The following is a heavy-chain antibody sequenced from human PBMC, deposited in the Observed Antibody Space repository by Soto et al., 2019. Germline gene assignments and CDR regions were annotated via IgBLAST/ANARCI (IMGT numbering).Heavy chain of an antibody. D-gene: IGHD2-15*01. J-gene: IGHJ4*02. V-gene: IGHV4-39*01. CDR1: GASLSSISYY. CDR2: IFFTGNI. Sequence: SETPSLTCTVSGASLSSISYYWGWIRQPPGKGLEWVGSIFFTGNIYYNPSLKSRVTISVDTSRNQFSLMVNSVTAADTAVYYCASRHCSGGSCYNHRFDSWGQGALVTVSS. CDR3: ASRHCSGGSCYNHRFDS.